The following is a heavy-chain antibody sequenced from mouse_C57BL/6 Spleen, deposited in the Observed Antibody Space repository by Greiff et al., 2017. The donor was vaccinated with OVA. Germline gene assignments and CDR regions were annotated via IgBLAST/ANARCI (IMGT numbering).Heavy chain of an antibody. V-gene: IGHV1-9*01. CDR3: ARRGQRRVPMDY. CDR1: GYTFPGYW. J-gene: IGHJ4*01. Sequence: VQLLESGAELMKPGASVKLSCKATGYTFPGYWIEWVKQRPGHGLEWIGEILPGSGSTTYNEKFKGKATVTADTSSNTAYMQLSSLTTEDSAIYYCARRGQRRVPMDYWGQGTSVTVSS. D-gene: IGHD3-2*02. CDR2: ILPGSGST.